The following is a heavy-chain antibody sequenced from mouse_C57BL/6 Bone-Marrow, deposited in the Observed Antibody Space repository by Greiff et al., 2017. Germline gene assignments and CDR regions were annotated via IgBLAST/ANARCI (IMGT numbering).Heavy chain of an antibody. V-gene: IGHV1-69*01. J-gene: IGHJ4*01. CDR3: ARKEDYAMDY. Sequence: QVQLQQPGAELVMPGASVKLSCKASGYTFTSYWMHWVKQRPGQGLEWIGEIDPSDSYTNYNQKFKGKSTLTVDKSSSTAYMQLSSLTSEDSAVXYCARKEDYAMDYWGQGTSVTVSS. CDR1: GYTFTSYW. CDR2: IDPSDSYT.